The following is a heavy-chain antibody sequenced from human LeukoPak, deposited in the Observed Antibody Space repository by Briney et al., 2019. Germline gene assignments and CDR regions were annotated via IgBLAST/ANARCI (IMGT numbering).Heavy chain of an antibody. V-gene: IGHV3-33*08. Sequence: GGSLRLSCVVSGFTVSNNYMSWVRQAPGKGLEWVAVIWYDGSNKYYADSVKGRFTISRDNSKNTLYLQMNSLRAEDTAVYYCARAAGYYGDSADYWGQGTLVTVSS. CDR2: IWYDGSNK. J-gene: IGHJ4*02. D-gene: IGHD4-17*01. CDR3: ARAAGYYGDSADY. CDR1: GFTVSNNY.